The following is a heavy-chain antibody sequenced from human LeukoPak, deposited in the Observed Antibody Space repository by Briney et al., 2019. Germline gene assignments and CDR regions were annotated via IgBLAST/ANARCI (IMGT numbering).Heavy chain of an antibody. Sequence: SETLSLTCAVYGGSFSGYYWSWIRQPPGKGLEWIGEINHSGSTNYNPSLKSRVTISVDTSKNQFSLKLSSVTAADTTVYYCARTSDFWSGYHDYWGQGTLVTVSS. CDR2: INHSGST. CDR3: ARTSDFWSGYHDY. D-gene: IGHD3-3*01. V-gene: IGHV4-34*01. J-gene: IGHJ4*02. CDR1: GGSFSGYY.